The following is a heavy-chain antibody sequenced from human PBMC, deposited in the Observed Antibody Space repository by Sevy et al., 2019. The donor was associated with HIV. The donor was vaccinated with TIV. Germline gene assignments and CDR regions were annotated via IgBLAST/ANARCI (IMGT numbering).Heavy chain of an antibody. CDR1: GFDLSDHY. V-gene: IGHV3-72*01. Sequence: GGSLRLSCAASGFDLSDHYVDWVRQAPGKGLEWVGRIRNRPNRYTTEDAASVEGRFTISRDDSRHSLYLQMNSLKTEDSAVYYCVRGPNCGVGGCQQISPYCLDVWGIGATVTVSS. CDR2: IRNRPNRYTT. J-gene: IGHJ6*03. CDR3: VRGPNCGVGGCQQISPYCLDV. D-gene: IGHD2-21*01.